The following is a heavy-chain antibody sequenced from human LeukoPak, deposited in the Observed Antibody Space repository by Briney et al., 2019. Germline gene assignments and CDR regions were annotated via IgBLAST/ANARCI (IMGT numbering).Heavy chain of an antibody. CDR2: IYHSGST. CDR3: ARYQGDYYDSSGYYYFDY. J-gene: IGHJ4*02. V-gene: IGHV4-38-2*02. D-gene: IGHD3-22*01. Sequence: SETLSLTCTVSGGSISSGYYWGWIRQPPGKGLEWIGSIYHSGSTYYNPSLKRRVTISVDTSKNQFSLKLSSVTAADTAVYYCARYQGDYYDSSGYYYFDYWGQGTLVTVSS. CDR1: GGSISSGYY.